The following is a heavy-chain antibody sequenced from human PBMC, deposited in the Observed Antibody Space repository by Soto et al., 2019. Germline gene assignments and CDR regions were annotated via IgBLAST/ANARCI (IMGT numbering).Heavy chain of an antibody. V-gene: IGHV1-18*01. CDR2: INSYNGNT. Sequence: QVQLVQSGAEVKKPGASVKVSCKASGYTFINYGISWVRQAPGQGLEWMGWINSYNGNTNYAQKLQGRVTMTTDTSTNTAYMELRSLTADDTAVDYCARSAGVVDGDDYWGQGTLVTVSS. D-gene: IGHD3-10*01. CDR3: ARSAGVVDGDDY. J-gene: IGHJ4*02. CDR1: GYTFINYG.